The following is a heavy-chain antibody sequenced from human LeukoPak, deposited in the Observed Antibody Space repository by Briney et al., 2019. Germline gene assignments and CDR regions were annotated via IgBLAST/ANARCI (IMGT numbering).Heavy chain of an antibody. CDR3: ANDYRSGSFHDF. V-gene: IGHV3-23*01. CDR1: GFAFSSYA. D-gene: IGHD3-10*01. Sequence: GGSLRLSCAASGFAFSSYAMSGVRQPPGKGLEWVSVISRRDDYTYYADSVKGRFTISRDNSKNTLYLQMNTLRAEDTAVYYCANDYRSGSFHDFWRQGTLVTVSS. J-gene: IGHJ4*02. CDR2: ISRRDDYT.